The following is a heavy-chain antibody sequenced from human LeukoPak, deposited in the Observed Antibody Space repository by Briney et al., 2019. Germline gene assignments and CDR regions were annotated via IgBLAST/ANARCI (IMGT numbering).Heavy chain of an antibody. J-gene: IGHJ4*02. CDR3: AKYYDILTGYYEGYYFDY. Sequence: PGGSLRLSCAASGFTFSSYAVSWVRQAPGKGLEWVSAISGSGGSTYYADSVMGRFTISRDNSKNTLYLQMNSLRAEDTAVYYCAKYYDILTGYYEGYYFDYWGQGTLVTVSS. CDR2: ISGSGGST. D-gene: IGHD3-9*01. V-gene: IGHV3-23*01. CDR1: GFTFSSYA.